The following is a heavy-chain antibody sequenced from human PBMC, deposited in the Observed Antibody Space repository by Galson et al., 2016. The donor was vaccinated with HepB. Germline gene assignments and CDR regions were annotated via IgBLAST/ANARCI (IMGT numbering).Heavy chain of an antibody. CDR1: GYNFTNFW. V-gene: IGHV5-10-1*01. Sequence: QSGAEVKKPGESLRISRKGSGYNFTNFWISWVRQMPGKGLEWMGRIDPSDSYTNYSPSFRGHVTISADKSISTAFLQWSSLKASDTAMYYCARHSRAESGWYLGFDYWGQGTLVTVSS. CDR2: IDPSDSYT. CDR3: ARHSRAESGWYLGFDY. J-gene: IGHJ4*02. D-gene: IGHD6-19*01.